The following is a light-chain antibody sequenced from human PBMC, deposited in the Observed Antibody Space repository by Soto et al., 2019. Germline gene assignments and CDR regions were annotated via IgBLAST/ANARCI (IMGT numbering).Light chain of an antibody. J-gene: IGLJ2*01. CDR1: SSNNY. Sequence: QSVLTQPPSVSAAPGQKVTISCYGSSSNNYISWYQQLPGTAPKLLIYDNNKRPSGIPDRFSGSKSGTSATLGITGLQTGDESDYYCGTWDSSLSAARFGGGTKLTVL. CDR3: GTWDSSLSAAR. CDR2: DNN. V-gene: IGLV1-51*01.